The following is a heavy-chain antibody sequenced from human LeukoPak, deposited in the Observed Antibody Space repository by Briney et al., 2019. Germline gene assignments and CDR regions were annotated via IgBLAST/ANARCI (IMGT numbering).Heavy chain of an antibody. CDR1: GFTFSSYA. CDR2: ISSNGGST. V-gene: IGHV3-64*01. J-gene: IGHJ4*02. CDR3: AREMAAPHYYFDY. Sequence: GGSLRLSCAASGFTFSSYAMHWVRQAPGKGLEYVSAISSNGGSTYYANSVKGRFTISRDNSKNTLYLQMGSLRAEDMAVYYCAREMAAPHYYFDYWGQGTLVTVSS. D-gene: IGHD5-24*01.